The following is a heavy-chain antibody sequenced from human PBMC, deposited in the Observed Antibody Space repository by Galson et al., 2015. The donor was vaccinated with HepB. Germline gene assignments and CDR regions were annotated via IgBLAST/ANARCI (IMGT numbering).Heavy chain of an antibody. CDR1: GFTFSNYW. D-gene: IGHD5-12*01. Sequence: SLRLSCAASGFTFSNYWMTWVRQAPGKGLEWVANIKQDGSEKYYVDSARGRFTISRDNAKNSLYLQMNSLRAEDTAVYYCARTPTVGTKYFDYWGQGTLVTVSS. CDR3: ARTPTVGTKYFDY. V-gene: IGHV3-7*01. CDR2: IKQDGSEK. J-gene: IGHJ4*02.